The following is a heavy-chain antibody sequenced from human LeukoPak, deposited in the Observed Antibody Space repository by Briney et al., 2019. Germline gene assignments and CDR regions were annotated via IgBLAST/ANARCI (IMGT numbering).Heavy chain of an antibody. CDR2: ISSSGSTI. CDR1: GFTFSDYE. Sequence: PGGSLRLSCAASGFTFSDYEMNWVRQAPGRGLEWVSYISSSGSTIYYADSVKGRFTISRDNAKNSLYLQMNSLRAEDTAVYYCARDARYCSGGSCYWNYYYYYMDVWGKGTTVTISS. V-gene: IGHV3-48*03. D-gene: IGHD2-15*01. CDR3: ARDARYCSGGSCYWNYYYYYMDV. J-gene: IGHJ6*03.